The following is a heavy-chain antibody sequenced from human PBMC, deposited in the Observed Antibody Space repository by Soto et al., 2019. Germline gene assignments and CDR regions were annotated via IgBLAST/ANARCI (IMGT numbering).Heavy chain of an antibody. J-gene: IGHJ5*02. CDR1: GGSISSVSYY. D-gene: IGHD3-10*01. V-gene: IGHV4-39*02. CDR3: AKDSGEPHDPPLYNWFDP. CDR2: IYYSGSA. Sequence: SETLSLTCTVSGGSISSVSYYWGWIRQPPGKGLEWIGSIYYSGSAYYSPSLKSRVTMSVDTSKNQLSLKLSSVTAADTAVYYCAKDSGEPHDPPLYNWFDPWGLGTLVTVSS.